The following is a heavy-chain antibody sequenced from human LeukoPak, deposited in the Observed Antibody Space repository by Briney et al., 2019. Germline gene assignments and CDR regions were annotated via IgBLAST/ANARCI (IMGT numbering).Heavy chain of an antibody. Sequence: WVRQAPGKGLEWIGSIYYSGTPYYNPSLNSRVTISVDTSKNQFSLKLSSVTAADTAVYYCAREDFYGSGSYPWYFDLWGRGTLVSVSS. J-gene: IGHJ2*01. CDR3: AREDFYGSGSYPWYFDL. CDR2: IYYSGTP. V-gene: IGHV4-39*02. D-gene: IGHD3-10*01.